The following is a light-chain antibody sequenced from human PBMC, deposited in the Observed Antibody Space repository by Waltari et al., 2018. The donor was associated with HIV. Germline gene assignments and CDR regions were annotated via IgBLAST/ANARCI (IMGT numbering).Light chain of an antibody. CDR1: YLGAKY. CDR3: QAWDSSTVL. CDR2: QDD. Sequence: SPELTQPPSVSVSPGQTANLTCSGDYLGAKYAYWYQQKPGQSPVLVIYQDDKRPAGIPERFSGSNSGNTATLTITGTQAMDEADYYCQAWDSSTVLFGGGTKLTVL. V-gene: IGLV3-1*01. J-gene: IGLJ2*01.